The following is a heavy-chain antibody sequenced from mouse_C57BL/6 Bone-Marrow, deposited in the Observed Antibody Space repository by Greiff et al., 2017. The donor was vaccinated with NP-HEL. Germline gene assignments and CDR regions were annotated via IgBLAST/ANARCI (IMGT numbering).Heavy chain of an antibody. Sequence: QVQLKESGAELVRPGTSVKLSCKASGYTFTSYWMHWVKQRPGQGLEWIGVIDPSDSYTNYNQKFKGKATLTVDTSSSTAYMQLSSLTSEDSAVYYCARPYYEGDAMDYWGQGTSVTVSS. V-gene: IGHV1-59*01. CDR2: IDPSDSYT. D-gene: IGHD2-4*01. CDR1: GYTFTSYW. CDR3: ARPYYEGDAMDY. J-gene: IGHJ4*01.